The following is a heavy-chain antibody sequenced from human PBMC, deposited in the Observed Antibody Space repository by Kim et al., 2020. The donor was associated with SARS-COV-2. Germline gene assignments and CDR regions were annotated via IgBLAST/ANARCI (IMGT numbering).Heavy chain of an antibody. Sequence: GGSLRLSCAASGFTFSSYSMNWVRQAPGKGLEWVSSISSSSYIYYADSVKGRFTISRDNAKNSLYLQMNSLRAEDTAVYYCARDGHSSGWYDYYGMDVWGQGTTVTVSS. CDR1: GFTFSSYS. CDR3: ARDGHSSGWYDYYGMDV. D-gene: IGHD6-19*01. CDR2: ISSSSYI. V-gene: IGHV3-21*01. J-gene: IGHJ6*02.